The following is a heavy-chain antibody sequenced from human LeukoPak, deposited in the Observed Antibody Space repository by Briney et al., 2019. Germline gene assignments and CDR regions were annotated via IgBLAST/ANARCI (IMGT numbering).Heavy chain of an antibody. V-gene: IGHV4-34*01. CDR2: INHSGST. D-gene: IGHD6-13*01. CDR3: ARDASSSWPVFDY. CDR1: GGSFSGYY. J-gene: IGHJ4*02. Sequence: SETLSLTCAIYGGSFSGYYWSWIRQPPGKGLEWIGEINHSGSTNYNPSLKSRVTISVDTSKNQFSLKLSSVTAADTAVYYCARDASSSWPVFDYWGQGTLVTVSS.